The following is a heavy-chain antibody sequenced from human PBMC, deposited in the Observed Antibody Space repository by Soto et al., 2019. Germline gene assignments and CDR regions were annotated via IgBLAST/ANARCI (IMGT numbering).Heavy chain of an antibody. D-gene: IGHD3-10*01. V-gene: IGHV4-39*01. J-gene: IGHJ6*02. CDR1: GGSISSSSYY. CDR2: IYYSGST. Sequence: SETLSLTCTVSGGSISSSSYYWGWIRQPPGKGLEWIGSIYYSGSTYYNPSLKSRVTISVDTSKNQFSLKLSSVTAADTAVYYCATMPEAAGCFGELLHTNSGMDVWGQGTTVTVSS. CDR3: ATMPEAAGCFGELLHTNSGMDV.